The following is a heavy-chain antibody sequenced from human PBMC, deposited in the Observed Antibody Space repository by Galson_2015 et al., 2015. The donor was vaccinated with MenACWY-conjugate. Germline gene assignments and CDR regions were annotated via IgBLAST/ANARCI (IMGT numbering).Heavy chain of an antibody. CDR3: ARQIQQLATPYWYFDL. D-gene: IGHD6-13*01. Sequence: LRLSCAASGFTVSRNYMSWVRQAPGKGLEWVSIIYSGGYTYYADSVKGRFTISRDNSKNTLYLQMNNLRAEDTAVYYCARQIQQLATPYWYFDLWGRGSLVTVSS. CDR2: IYSGGYT. J-gene: IGHJ2*01. CDR1: GFTVSRNY. V-gene: IGHV3-53*01.